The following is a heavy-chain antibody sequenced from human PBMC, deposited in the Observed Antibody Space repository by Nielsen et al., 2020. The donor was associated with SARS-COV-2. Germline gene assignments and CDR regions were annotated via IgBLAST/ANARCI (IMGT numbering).Heavy chain of an antibody. CDR1: GFTFSSYS. CDR3: ARGMGGYPRGY. J-gene: IGHJ4*02. V-gene: IGHV3-21*01. D-gene: IGHD1-26*01. Sequence: GGSLRLSCAASGFTFSSYSMNWVRQAPGKGLEWVSSISSSSYIYYADSVKGRFTISRDNAKNSLYLQMNSLRAEDTAVYYCARGMGGYPRGYWGQGTLVTVSS. CDR2: ISSSSYI.